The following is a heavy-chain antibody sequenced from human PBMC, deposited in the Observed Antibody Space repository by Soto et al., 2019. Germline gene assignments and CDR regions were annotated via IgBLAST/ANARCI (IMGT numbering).Heavy chain of an antibody. CDR1: GGSISSGDYY. J-gene: IGHJ4*02. Sequence: QVQLQESGPGLVKPSQTLSLTCTVSGGSISSGDYYWSWIRQPPGKGLEWIGYIYYSGSTYYNPXLKSRVTLSVXXSXNXCSLKLSSVTAADTAVYYCARGWLEDCGGDCWYFDYWGQGTLVTVSS. D-gene: IGHD2-21*02. CDR3: ARGWLEDCGGDCWYFDY. V-gene: IGHV4-30-4*01. CDR2: IYYSGST.